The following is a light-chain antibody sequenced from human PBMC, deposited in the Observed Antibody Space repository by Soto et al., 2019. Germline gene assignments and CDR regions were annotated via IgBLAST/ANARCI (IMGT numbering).Light chain of an antibody. CDR1: QSLLHYNGYNY. CDR2: LGS. CDR3: MQALQTPPT. Sequence: DIVMTQSPLSLPVTPGEPASISCRSSQSLLHYNGYNYLDWYLQKPGQSPQLLIYLGSNRASGVPDRFSGSGSGTDFTLKISRVEAEDVGVYYCMQALQTPPTFGQGTNLEIK. V-gene: IGKV2-28*01. J-gene: IGKJ2*01.